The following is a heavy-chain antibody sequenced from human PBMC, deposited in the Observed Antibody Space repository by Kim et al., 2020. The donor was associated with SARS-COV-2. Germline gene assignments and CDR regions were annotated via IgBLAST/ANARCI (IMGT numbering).Heavy chain of an antibody. CDR3: AKDFNFDWLWALIDY. J-gene: IGHJ4*02. Sequence: GGSLRLSCAASGFTFSSYAMSWVRQAPGKGLEWVSAISGSGGSTYYADSVKGRFTISRDNSKNTLYLQMNSLRAEDTAVYYCAKDFNFDWLWALIDYWGQGTLVTVSS. V-gene: IGHV3-23*01. CDR2: ISGSGGST. CDR1: GFTFSSYA. D-gene: IGHD3-9*01.